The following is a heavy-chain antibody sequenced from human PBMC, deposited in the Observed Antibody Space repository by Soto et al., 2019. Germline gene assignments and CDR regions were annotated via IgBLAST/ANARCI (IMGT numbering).Heavy chain of an antibody. CDR1: GFTFSSYG. J-gene: IGHJ4*02. CDR2: IWYDGSNK. CDR3: ARGDITFFWSGSDYFDY. Sequence: PGGSLRLSCAASGFTFSSYGMHWVRQAPGKGLEWVAVIWYDGSNKYYADSVKGRFTISRDNSKNTLYLQMNSLRAEDTAVYYCARGDITFFWSGSDYFDYWGQGTLVTVSS. D-gene: IGHD3-3*01. V-gene: IGHV3-33*01.